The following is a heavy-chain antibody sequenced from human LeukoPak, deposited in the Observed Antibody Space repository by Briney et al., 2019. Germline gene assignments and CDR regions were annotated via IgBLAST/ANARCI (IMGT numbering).Heavy chain of an antibody. Sequence: GGSLRLSCAASGFTFNTYAMSWVRQAPGKGLEWVSGIRSSGVSTYYADSVKGRFTISRDNSKNTLYLQMNSLRAEDTAVYYCARDLGGVTDYWGQGTLVTVSS. J-gene: IGHJ4*02. V-gene: IGHV3-23*01. CDR2: IRSSGVST. D-gene: IGHD2-21*02. CDR3: ARDLGGVTDY. CDR1: GFTFNTYA.